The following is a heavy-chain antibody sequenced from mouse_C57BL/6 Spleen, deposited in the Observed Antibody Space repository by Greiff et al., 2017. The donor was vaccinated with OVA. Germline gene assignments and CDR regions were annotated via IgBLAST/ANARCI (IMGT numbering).Heavy chain of an antibody. Sequence: QVQLQQSGAELAKPGASVKLSCKASGYTFTSYWMHWVKQRPGQGLEWIGYINPSSGYTKYNQKFKDKATLTADKSSSTAYMQLSRITYEDSEVYCCASSKTTHYSKGYFDDWGKGTTHTVGS. CDR2: INPSSGYT. V-gene: IGHV1-7*01. CDR1: GYTFTSYW. J-gene: IGHJ2*01. CDR3: ASSKTTHYSKGYFDD. D-gene: IGHD2-5*01.